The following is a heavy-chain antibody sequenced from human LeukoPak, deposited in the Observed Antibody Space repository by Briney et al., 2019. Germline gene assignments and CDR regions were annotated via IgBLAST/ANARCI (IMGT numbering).Heavy chain of an antibody. V-gene: IGHV1-8*03. Sequence: ASVKVSCKASGYTFTCYDINWVRQATGQGLEWMGWMNPNSGNTGYAQKFQGRVTITRNTSISTAYMELSSLRSEDTAVYYCARPRGYYDSFDYWGQGTLVTVSS. D-gene: IGHD3-22*01. J-gene: IGHJ4*02. CDR3: ARPRGYYDSFDY. CDR2: MNPNSGNT. CDR1: GYTFTCYD.